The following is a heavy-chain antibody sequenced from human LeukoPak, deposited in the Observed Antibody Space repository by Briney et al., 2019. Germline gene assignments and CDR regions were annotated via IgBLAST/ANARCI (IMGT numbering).Heavy chain of an antibody. J-gene: IGHJ3*02. Sequence: GASVKVSCKASGYTFTSYYMHWVRQAPGQGLEWMGIINPSGGSTSYAQKFQGRVTMTRDMSASTVYMELSSLRSEDTAVYYCAKDSSRITMIVVVITSDAFDIWGQGTMVTVSS. CDR1: GYTFTSYY. D-gene: IGHD3-22*01. CDR2: INPSGGST. CDR3: AKDSSRITMIVVVITSDAFDI. V-gene: IGHV1-46*01.